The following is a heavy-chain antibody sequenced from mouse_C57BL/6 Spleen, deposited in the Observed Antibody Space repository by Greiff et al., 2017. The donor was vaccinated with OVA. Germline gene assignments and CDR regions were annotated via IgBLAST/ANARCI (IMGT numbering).Heavy chain of an antibody. J-gene: IGHJ2*01. Sequence: EVQLQQSGPVLVKPGASVKMSCKASGYTFTDYYMNWVKQSHGKSLEWIGVINPYNGGTSYNQKFKGKATLTVDKSSSTAYMELNSLTSEDSAVYYCARSYGNYTLDYWGQGTTLTVSS. D-gene: IGHD2-10*02. CDR3: ARSYGNYTLDY. CDR1: GYTFTDYY. V-gene: IGHV1-19*01. CDR2: INPYNGGT.